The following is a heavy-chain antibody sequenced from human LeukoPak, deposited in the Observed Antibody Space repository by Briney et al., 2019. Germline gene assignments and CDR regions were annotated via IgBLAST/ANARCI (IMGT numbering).Heavy chain of an antibody. J-gene: IGHJ4*02. D-gene: IGHD1-26*01. CDR3: ATSIVGATTADY. CDR1: EYSFSTYW. CDR2: IYPGDSDT. Sequence: GESLKISCKASEYSFSTYWIAWVRQMPGKGLEWMGIIYPGDSDTRYSPSFQGQVTISVDKSISTAYLQWSSLKASDTAIYYCATSIVGATTADYWGQGTLVTVSS. V-gene: IGHV5-51*01.